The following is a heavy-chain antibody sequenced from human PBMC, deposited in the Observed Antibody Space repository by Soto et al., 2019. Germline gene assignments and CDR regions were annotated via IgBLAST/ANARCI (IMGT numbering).Heavy chain of an antibody. Sequence: EVQLLESGGGSVQPGESLRLSCAASGFTLSRYPMKWVRQAPGKGLQWVSAIGDSGHNTHYADSVKGRFTISRDDSKNMLFLEMTSLTVGDTAVYYCARDRETGYDLAAGFFYHVTDVWGQGTTVTVSS. CDR3: ARDRETGYDLAAGFFYHVTDV. V-gene: IGHV3-23*01. CDR1: GFTLSRYP. J-gene: IGHJ6*01. D-gene: IGHD5-12*01. CDR2: IGDSGHNT.